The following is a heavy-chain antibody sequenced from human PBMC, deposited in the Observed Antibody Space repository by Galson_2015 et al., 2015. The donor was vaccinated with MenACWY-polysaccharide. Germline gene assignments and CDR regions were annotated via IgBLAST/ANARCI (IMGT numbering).Heavy chain of an antibody. J-gene: IGHJ4*02. CDR1: GFTFSSSW. D-gene: IGHD3-10*01. Sequence: SLRLSCAASGFTFSSSWMHWVRQVPGAGLVWVSRIKSDGSSTNYANSVNCRFTISRDNAKNTLYQQMNGLRAEDTDVYYCKSNYGSDYWGQGTLVAVTS. CDR3: KSNYGSDY. CDR2: IKSDGSST. V-gene: IGHV3-74*01.